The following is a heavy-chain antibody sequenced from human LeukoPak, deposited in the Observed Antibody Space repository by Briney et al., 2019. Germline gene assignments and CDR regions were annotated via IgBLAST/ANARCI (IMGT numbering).Heavy chain of an antibody. J-gene: IGHJ5*02. CDR1: GFTFTSYD. V-gene: IGHV1-8*01. D-gene: IGHD3-10*01. Sequence: ASVKVSCKASGFTFTSYDINWVRQASGQGLEWMGWMNPNNGNTGYAQKFQGRVTMTRDTSISTAYMELRGLRSEDTAGYYCVRDGEGVAISVNYWFDPWGQGTLVTVSS. CDR3: VRDGEGVAISVNYWFDP. CDR2: MNPNNGNT.